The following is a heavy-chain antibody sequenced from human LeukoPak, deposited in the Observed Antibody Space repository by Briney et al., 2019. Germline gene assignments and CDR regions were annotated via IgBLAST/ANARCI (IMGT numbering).Heavy chain of an antibody. D-gene: IGHD6-19*01. Sequence: HPGGSLRLSCAASGFTFNNYYMSWIRQAPGKGLQWVSAITGSGGTTYYADSVRGRFTISRDNSKNTLYLQTNSLRADDTAVYYCAIFRAVAGPTLFDYWGQGTLVTVSS. J-gene: IGHJ4*02. CDR3: AIFRAVAGPTLFDY. V-gene: IGHV3-23*01. CDR1: GFTFNNYY. CDR2: ITGSGGTT.